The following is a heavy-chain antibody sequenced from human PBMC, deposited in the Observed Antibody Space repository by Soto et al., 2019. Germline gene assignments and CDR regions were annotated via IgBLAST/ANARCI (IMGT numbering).Heavy chain of an antibody. CDR1: GGSISSGGYY. CDR2: IYYSGST. CDR3: ARDTVTTHYYYGMDV. J-gene: IGHJ6*02. V-gene: IGHV4-31*03. D-gene: IGHD4-4*01. Sequence: SETLSLTCTVSGGSISSGGYYWSWIRQHPGKGLEWIGYIYYSGSTYYNPSLKSRVTISVDTSKNQFSLKLSSVTAADTAVYYCARDTVTTHYYYGMDVWGQGTKVTVSS.